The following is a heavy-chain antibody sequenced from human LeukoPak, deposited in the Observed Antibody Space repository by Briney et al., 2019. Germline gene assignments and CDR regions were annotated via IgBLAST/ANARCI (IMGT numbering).Heavy chain of an antibody. V-gene: IGHV4-34*01. D-gene: IGHD4-17*01. CDR1: GGSFSGYY. J-gene: IGHJ4*02. CDR2: INHSGST. CDR3: ARGTMTTVTYYFDY. Sequence: SEILSLTCAVYGGSFSGYYWSWIRQPPGKGLEWIGEINHSGSTNYNPSLKSRVTISVDTSKNQFSLKLSSVTAADTAVYYRARGTMTTVTYYFDYWGQGTLVTVSS.